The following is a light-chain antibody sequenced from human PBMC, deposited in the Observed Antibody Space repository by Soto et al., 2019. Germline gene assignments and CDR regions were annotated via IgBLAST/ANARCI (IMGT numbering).Light chain of an antibody. Sequence: QSALTQPASVSGSPGQSITISCTGTSSDVGGYNYVSWYQQHPGKAPKLMIYEVSNRPSGVSNRFSGSKSGNTASLTISELQAEDEADYYCSSYTSSSTLFGGGTQLTVL. CDR2: EVS. J-gene: IGLJ2*01. V-gene: IGLV2-14*01. CDR3: SSYTSSSTL. CDR1: SSDVGGYNY.